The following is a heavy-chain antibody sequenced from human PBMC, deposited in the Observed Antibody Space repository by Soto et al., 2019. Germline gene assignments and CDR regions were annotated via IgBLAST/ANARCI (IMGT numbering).Heavy chain of an antibody. Sequence: ASVKVSCKASGYTFTSYGISWVRQAPGQGLEWMGWISAYNGNTNYAQKLQGRVTMTTDTSTSTAYMELRSLRSDDTAVYYCAILRYFDWLPSGGVWFAPWRRGTLVPVSS. CDR3: AILRYFDWLPSGGVWFAP. CDR2: ISAYNGNT. J-gene: IGHJ5*02. V-gene: IGHV1-18*01. CDR1: GYTFTSYG. D-gene: IGHD3-9*01.